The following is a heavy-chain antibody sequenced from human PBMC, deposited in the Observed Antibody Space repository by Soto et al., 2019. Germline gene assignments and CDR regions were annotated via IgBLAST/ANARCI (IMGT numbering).Heavy chain of an antibody. D-gene: IGHD1-1*01. J-gene: IGHJ6*02. CDR2: INSDGTSS. CDR3: SSYNFLSRHHLPYA. V-gene: IGHV3-74*03. CDR1: GLTFRRYW. Sequence: RRLSCEASGLTFRRYWMHWVRQVPGKGLVWVSSINSDGTSSTYADSVKGRFTISRDNAKNTVYLQMNSLRAEDTAIYYCSSYNFLSRHHLPYAWGQGTMVTVSS.